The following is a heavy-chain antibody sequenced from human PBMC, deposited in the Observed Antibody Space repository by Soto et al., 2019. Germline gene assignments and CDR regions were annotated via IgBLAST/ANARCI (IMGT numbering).Heavy chain of an antibody. D-gene: IGHD2-2*03. CDR1: GFTFSDFA. J-gene: IGHJ4*02. V-gene: IGHV3-23*01. CDR3: AKMEGMDPWAYSFGY. CDR2: IYGGGNGP. Sequence: EVQVLESGGGVVQPGGSLRLSCAATGFTFSDFAMSWVRQDPGKGLEWLLRIYGGGNGPYYADSVKGRVITSRDNSKSTLYLQMTGLRGEDTAVYYCAKMEGMDPWAYSFGYWGQGPLVTVSS.